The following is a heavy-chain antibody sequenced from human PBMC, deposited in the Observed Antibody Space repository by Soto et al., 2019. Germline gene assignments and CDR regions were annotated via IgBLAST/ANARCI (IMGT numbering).Heavy chain of an antibody. CDR3: AHSTTYLSFDI. J-gene: IGHJ3*02. CDR1: GFSLSTTGVG. D-gene: IGHD1-1*01. CDR2: IYLDDGK. Sequence: QISLEESGPTLVKPTQTLTLTCTFSGFSLSTTGVGVGWIRQPPGKALERLALIYLDDGKGYSPSMKSRLTITKDTAKNQVVLIKTNMDPVDTATYYCAHSTTYLSFDIWGQGTMVTVSS. V-gene: IGHV2-5*02.